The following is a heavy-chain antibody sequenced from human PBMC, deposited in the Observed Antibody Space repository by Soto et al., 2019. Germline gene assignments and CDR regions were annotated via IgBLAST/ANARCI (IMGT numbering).Heavy chain of an antibody. J-gene: IGHJ5*02. V-gene: IGHV3-21*01. CDR1: GFTFSSYS. CDR2: ISSSSSYI. D-gene: IGHD1-1*01. CDR3: ARIEIGRYLYNWFDP. Sequence: PGGSLRLSCAASGFTFSSYSMNWVRQAPGKGLEWVSSISSSSSYIYYADSVKGRFTISRDNAKNSLYLQMNSLRAEDTAVYYCARIEIGRYLYNWFDPWGQGTLVTVSS.